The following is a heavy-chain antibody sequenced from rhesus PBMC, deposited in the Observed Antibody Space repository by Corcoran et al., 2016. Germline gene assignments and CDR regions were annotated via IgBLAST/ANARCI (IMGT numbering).Heavy chain of an antibody. Sequence: QVQLQGSGPGLVKPSETLSLTCAVSGGSFSRYWWSWIRPSPGTGLWWIGQINGNCGITNYNPSLKSRVTFSKDASKNQFSLRLSSVTAADTAVYYCARSFLNRFDVWGPGVLVTVSS. J-gene: IGHJ5-1*01. CDR1: GGSFSRYW. V-gene: IGHV4-80*01. CDR2: INGNCGIT. CDR3: ARSFLNRFDV.